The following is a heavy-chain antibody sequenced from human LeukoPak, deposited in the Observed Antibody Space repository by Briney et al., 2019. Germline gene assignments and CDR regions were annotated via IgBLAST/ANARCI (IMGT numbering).Heavy chain of an antibody. J-gene: IGHJ4*02. CDR1: GFTFSSYW. CDR2: LKQDGTEK. V-gene: IGHV3-7*01. D-gene: IGHD3-16*02. Sequence: GGSLRLSCAASGFTFSSYWMSWVRQAPGKGLEWVANLKQDGTEKYYVDSVKGRFIVSRDDAKNSLYLQMNSLRAEDTAVYYCARAGWGSYRADYWGQGTLVTVSS. CDR3: ARAGWGSYRADY.